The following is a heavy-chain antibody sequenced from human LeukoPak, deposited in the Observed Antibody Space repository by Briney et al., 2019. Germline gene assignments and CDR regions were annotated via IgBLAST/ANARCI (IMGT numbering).Heavy chain of an antibody. V-gene: IGHV4-59*01. CDR1: GGSISGFY. CDR3: ARDYSKGGGFDF. CDR2: MDKSGGT. J-gene: IGHJ4*02. D-gene: IGHD4-11*01. Sequence: SETLSLTCTVSGGSISGFYWSWIRQPPGKGLEWIGYMDKSGGTTYNPSLKSRVTISVDTSKNQFSLNLSPVTAADTAVYYCARDYSKGGGFDFWGQGTLVTVSS.